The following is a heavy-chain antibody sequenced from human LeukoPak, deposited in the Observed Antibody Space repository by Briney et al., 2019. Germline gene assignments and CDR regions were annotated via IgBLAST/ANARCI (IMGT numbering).Heavy chain of an antibody. D-gene: IGHD2-2*01. CDR1: GFTFSSYW. CDR3: ARGRKQGGYCSSTSCYGSN. CDR2: IKQDGSEK. Sequence: GGSLRLSCAASGFTFSSYWMSWVRQAPGKGLEWVANIKQDGSEKYYVDSVKGRFTISRDNAKNSLYLQMNSLRAEDTAVYYCARGRKQGGYCSSTSCYGSNWGQGTLVTVSS. J-gene: IGHJ4*02. V-gene: IGHV3-7*01.